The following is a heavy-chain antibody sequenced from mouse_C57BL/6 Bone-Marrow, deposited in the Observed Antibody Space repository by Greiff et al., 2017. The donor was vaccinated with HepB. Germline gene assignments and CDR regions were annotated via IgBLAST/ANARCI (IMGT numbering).Heavy chain of an antibody. J-gene: IGHJ4*01. CDR1: GYTFTSYW. V-gene: IGHV1-50*01. D-gene: IGHD2-5*01. CDR3: ARIHYSNFFYAMDY. Sequence: QVQLQQPGAELVKPGASVKLSCKASGYTFTSYWMQWVKQRPGQGLEWIGEIDPSDSYTNYNQKFKGKATLTVDTSSSTAYMQRSSLTSEDSAVYYCARIHYSNFFYAMDYWGQGTSVTVSS. CDR2: IDPSDSYT.